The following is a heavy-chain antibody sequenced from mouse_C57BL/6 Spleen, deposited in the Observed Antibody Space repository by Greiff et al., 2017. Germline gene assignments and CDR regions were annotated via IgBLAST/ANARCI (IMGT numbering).Heavy chain of an antibody. CDR2: IDPEDGET. Sequence: VQLQQSGPELVKPGASVKLSCTASGFNIKDYYMHWVKQRPEQGLEWIGRIDPEDGETKYAPNFQGKATITADTSSNTAYLQLSSLTSADTDVYFCAPIYDGYPFAYWGQGTLVTVSA. J-gene: IGHJ3*01. CDR1: GFNIKDYY. D-gene: IGHD2-3*01. V-gene: IGHV14-2*01. CDR3: APIYDGYPFAY.